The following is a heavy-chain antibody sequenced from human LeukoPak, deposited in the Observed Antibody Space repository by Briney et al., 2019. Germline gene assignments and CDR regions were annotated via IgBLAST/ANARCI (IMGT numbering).Heavy chain of an antibody. V-gene: IGHV3-66*01. CDR3: ARSPGLWFGEN. J-gene: IGHJ4*02. CDR1: GFTVNNNY. D-gene: IGHD3-10*01. Sequence: GGSLRLSCAVSGFTVNNNYLAWVRQTPGKGLQWVSIIYSDGSTYYGESVKGRFTISRDEFKNTLYLQMNSLRAEDTALYYCARSPGLWFGENWGQGTLVTVSS. CDR2: IYSDGST.